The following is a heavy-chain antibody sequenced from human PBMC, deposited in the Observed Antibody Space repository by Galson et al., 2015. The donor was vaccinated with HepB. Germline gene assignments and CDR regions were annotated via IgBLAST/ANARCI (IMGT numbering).Heavy chain of an antibody. V-gene: IGHV3-21*01. Sequence: SLRLSCAASGFTFSTYTMNWVRQAPGEGLEWVSSISGSSNSISYADSVKGRFTISRDNAKNSLYLQMNSLRAEDTALYYCARTNTGELWFGTLLGWFDPWGQGTLVTVSS. CDR1: GFTFSTYT. J-gene: IGHJ5*02. D-gene: IGHD3-10*01. CDR2: ISGSSNSI. CDR3: ARTNTGELWFGTLLGWFDP.